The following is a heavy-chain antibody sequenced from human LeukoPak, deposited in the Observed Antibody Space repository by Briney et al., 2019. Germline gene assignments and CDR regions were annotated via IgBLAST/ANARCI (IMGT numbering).Heavy chain of an antibody. CDR1: GGSDSSSKW. D-gene: IGHD6-6*01. Sequence: SETLSLTCVVSGGSDSSSKWWSWVRQPPGKGLEWIGQVYHDGGTKYNPSLKSRVTISVDTSKNQFSLKLSSVTAADTAVYYCARGFSSSAQGTFDPWGQGTLVTVSS. CDR3: ARGFSSSAQGTFDP. J-gene: IGHJ5*02. CDR2: VYHDGGT. V-gene: IGHV4-4*02.